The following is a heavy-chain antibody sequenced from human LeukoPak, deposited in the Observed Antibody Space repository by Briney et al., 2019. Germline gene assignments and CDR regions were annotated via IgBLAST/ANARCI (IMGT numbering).Heavy chain of an antibody. CDR2: IYYSGST. Sequence: PSETLSLTCTVSGGSISSSSYYWGWIRQPPGKGLEWIGSIYYSGSTNYNPSLKSRVTISVDTSKNQFSLKLSSVTAADTAVYYCARARYSYGTKYDDAFDIWGQGTMVTVSS. D-gene: IGHD5-18*01. J-gene: IGHJ3*02. CDR1: GGSISSSSYY. CDR3: ARARYSYGTKYDDAFDI. V-gene: IGHV4-39*07.